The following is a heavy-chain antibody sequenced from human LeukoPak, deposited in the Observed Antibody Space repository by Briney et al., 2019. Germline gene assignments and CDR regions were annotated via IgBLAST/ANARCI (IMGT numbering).Heavy chain of an antibody. CDR2: ISSSSSYI. V-gene: IGHV3-21*01. CDR1: GFTFNDYS. D-gene: IGHD5-12*01. Sequence: PGGSLRLSCAASGFTFNDYSMNWVRQAPGKGLEWVSSISSSSSYIYYTDSVKGRFTISRDNAKNSLYLQMNSLRVEDTAVYYCTRDSGYNAFDIWGQGTMVSVSS. CDR3: TRDSGYNAFDI. J-gene: IGHJ3*02.